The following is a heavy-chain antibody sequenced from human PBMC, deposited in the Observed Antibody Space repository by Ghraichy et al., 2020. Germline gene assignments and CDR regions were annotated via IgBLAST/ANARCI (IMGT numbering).Heavy chain of an antibody. D-gene: IGHD4-17*01. J-gene: IGHJ6*02. CDR1: GGSFSNYY. Sequence: SETLSLTCAVYGGSFSNYYWSWIRQPPGKGPEWIGEINHSGSTNYNPSLKSRVTISIDTPKKQFSLKLSSVTAADTAVYYCARGEMTTVTRGHYYGMDVWGQGTTVTVSS. CDR3: ARGEMTTVTRGHYYGMDV. CDR2: INHSGST. V-gene: IGHV4-34*01.